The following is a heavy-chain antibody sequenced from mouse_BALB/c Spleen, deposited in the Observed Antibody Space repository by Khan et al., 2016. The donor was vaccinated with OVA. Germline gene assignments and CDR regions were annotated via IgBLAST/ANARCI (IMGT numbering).Heavy chain of an antibody. V-gene: IGHV1-4*01. J-gene: IGHJ3*01. CDR1: GYIFTSYM. Sequence: QVQLKESGAELARPGASVKMSCKASGYIFTSYMRHWVKQRPGQGLEWIGDINPSSGYNNFNQKFKDKATLTADKSSSTAYMQLSSLTSEDSAVYYCTRGGYGRFGYWGQGTLVTVSA. CDR3: TRGGYGRFGY. CDR2: INPSSGYN. D-gene: IGHD1-1*01.